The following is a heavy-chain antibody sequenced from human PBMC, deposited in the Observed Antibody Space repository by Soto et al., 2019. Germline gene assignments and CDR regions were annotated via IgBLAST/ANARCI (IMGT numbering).Heavy chain of an antibody. V-gene: IGHV3-7*03. J-gene: IGHJ6*02. CDR3: ARDDDSYRLGMDV. CDR2: IKQDGSEK. CDR1: GFTFSSYW. Sequence: PGGSLRLSCAASGFTFSSYWMSWVRQAPGKGLEWVANIKQDGSEKYYVDSVKGRFTISRDNAKNSLYLQMNSLRAEDTAVYYCARDDDSYRLGMDVWGQGTTVTVSS. D-gene: IGHD5-18*01.